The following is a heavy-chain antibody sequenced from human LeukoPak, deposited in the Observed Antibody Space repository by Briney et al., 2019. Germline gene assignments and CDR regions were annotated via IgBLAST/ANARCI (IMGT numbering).Heavy chain of an antibody. CDR1: GGSISSYY. CDR2: IYYTGST. Sequence: SETLSLTRTVSGGSISSYYWSWIRQPPGKGLEWIGYIYYTGSTNYNPSLKSRVTISVDTSKNQFSLKLSSVTAADTAVYYCAREKEQQLVRNWYFDLWGRGTLVTVSS. J-gene: IGHJ2*01. D-gene: IGHD6-13*01. V-gene: IGHV4-59*01. CDR3: AREKEQQLVRNWYFDL.